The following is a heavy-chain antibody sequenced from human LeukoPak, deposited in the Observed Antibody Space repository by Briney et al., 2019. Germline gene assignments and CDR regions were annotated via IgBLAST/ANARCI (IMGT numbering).Heavy chain of an antibody. D-gene: IGHD2-15*01. CDR1: GGSISSYS. CDR2: IYTSGST. J-gene: IGHJ6*03. CDR3: AGGYCSGGSCSGSLYYYYMDV. Sequence: SETLSLTCTVSGGSISSYSWSWVRQPAGKGLEWVGRIYTSGSTHYNPPPKSRVTMSVDTAKNQFSLKLSSVTAADTAVYYCAGGYCSGGSCSGSLYYYYMDVGGKETTVTVS. V-gene: IGHV4-4*07.